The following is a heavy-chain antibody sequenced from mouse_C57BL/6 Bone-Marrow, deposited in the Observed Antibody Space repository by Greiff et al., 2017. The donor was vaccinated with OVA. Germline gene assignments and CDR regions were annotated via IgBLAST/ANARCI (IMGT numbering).Heavy chain of an antibody. CDR1: GYSITSGYY. J-gene: IGHJ1*03. CDR3: ARGNYWYFDV. V-gene: IGHV3-6*01. CDR2: ISYDGSN. D-gene: IGHD2-1*01. Sequence: DVKLVESGPGLVKPSQSLSLTCSVTGYSITSGYYWNWIRQFPGNKLEWMGYISYDGSNNYNPSLKNRISITRDTSKNQFFLKLNSVTTEDTATYYCARGNYWYFDVWGTGTTVTVSS.